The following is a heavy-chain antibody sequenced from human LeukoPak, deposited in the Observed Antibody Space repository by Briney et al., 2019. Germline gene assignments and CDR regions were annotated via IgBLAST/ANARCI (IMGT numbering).Heavy chain of an antibody. CDR2: VYYSGTI. D-gene: IGHD3-22*01. J-gene: IGHJ4*02. CDR1: GGSISSSNYY. Sequence: SETLSLTCTVSGGSISSSNYYWDWIRQPPGKGLEWIGSVYYSGTIYYNPSLKSRVTISVDTSKNQFSLKLSSVTAADTAVYYCARQYYYDSSPDYWGQGTLVTVSS. CDR3: ARQYYYDSSPDY. V-gene: IGHV4-39*07.